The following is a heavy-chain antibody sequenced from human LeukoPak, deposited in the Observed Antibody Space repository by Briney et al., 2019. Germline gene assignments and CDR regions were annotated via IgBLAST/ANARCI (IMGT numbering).Heavy chain of an antibody. CDR2: ISSSSSTI. D-gene: IGHD3-3*01. J-gene: IGHJ4*02. CDR1: GSTFSSYS. CDR3: ARVQGTIFGVGNLHY. Sequence: VGSLRLSCAASGSTFSSYSMNWVRQAPGKGLEWVSYISSSSSTIYYADSVKGRFTISRDNAKNSLHLQMNSLRAEDTAVYYCARVQGTIFGVGNLHYWGQGTLVTVSS. V-gene: IGHV3-48*01.